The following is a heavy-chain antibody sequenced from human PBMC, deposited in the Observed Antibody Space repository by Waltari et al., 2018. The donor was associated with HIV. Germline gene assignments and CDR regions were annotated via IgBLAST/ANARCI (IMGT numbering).Heavy chain of an antibody. D-gene: IGHD3-22*01. Sequence: EVQLVESGGGLVQPGGSLRLSCVASGFTFRSYWMHWVRQGPGRGMVWVSRINKYGSTTNYADSVKRRFTISRDNAKNTIYLQMNSLRAEDTAVYSCVRDYDSSGYYSANWFDPWGQGTLVTVSS. CDR1: GFTFRSYW. V-gene: IGHV3-74*01. CDR2: INKYGSTT. J-gene: IGHJ5*02. CDR3: VRDYDSSGYYSANWFDP.